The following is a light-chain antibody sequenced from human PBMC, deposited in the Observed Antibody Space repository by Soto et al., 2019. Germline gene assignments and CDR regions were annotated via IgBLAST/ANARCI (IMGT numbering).Light chain of an antibody. CDR3: QQYGSSPLT. CDR1: QGVSSSY. CDR2: GAS. V-gene: IGKV3-20*01. J-gene: IGKJ2*01. Sequence: EIVLTQSPGPLASSPGERATLSCRASQGVSSSYLAWYQQKPGQAPRLLIYGASSRATGIPDRFSGSGSGTDFTLTISRLEPEDFAVYYCQQYGSSPLTFGQGTKLEIK.